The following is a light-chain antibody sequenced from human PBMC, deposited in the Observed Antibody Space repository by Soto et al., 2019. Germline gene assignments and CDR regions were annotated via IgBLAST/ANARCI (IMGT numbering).Light chain of an antibody. CDR2: DTS. V-gene: IGKV3-11*01. CDR1: QSVSSY. CDR3: LHRNNWAWK. J-gene: IGKJ1*01. Sequence: EIVLTQSPATLSLSPGERATLSCSASQSVSSYLAWYQQKPGQAPRLLIYDTSNRATDIPARFSGSGSGTDFTLTISSLEPEDFAVYYCLHRNNWAWKFGQGTKVDIK.